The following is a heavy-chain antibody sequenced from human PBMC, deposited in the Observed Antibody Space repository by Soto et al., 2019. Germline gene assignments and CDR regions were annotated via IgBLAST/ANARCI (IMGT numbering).Heavy chain of an antibody. CDR3: AKDRSHRELGYCSGGSCYSGAGLGY. CDR1: GFTFSSYA. J-gene: IGHJ4*02. Sequence: GGSLRLSCAASGFTFSSYAMSWVRQAPGKGLEWVSAISGSGGSTYYADSVKGRFTISRDNSKNTLYLQMNSLRAEDTAVYYCAKDRSHRELGYCSGGSCYSGAGLGYWGQGTLVTVSS. D-gene: IGHD2-15*01. V-gene: IGHV3-23*01. CDR2: ISGSGGST.